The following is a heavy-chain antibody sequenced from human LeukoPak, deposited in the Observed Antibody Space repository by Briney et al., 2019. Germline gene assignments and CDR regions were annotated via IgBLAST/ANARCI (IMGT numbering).Heavy chain of an antibody. J-gene: IGHJ4*02. D-gene: IGHD6-6*01. Sequence: PSETLSLTCTVSGGSISSSSYYWGWIRQPPGKGLEWIGSIYYSGSTYYNPSLKSRVTISVDTSKNQFSLKLSSVTAADTAVYYCARDDYSSSDFWGQGTLVTVSS. V-gene: IGHV4-39*02. CDR3: ARDDYSSSDF. CDR1: GGSISSSSYY. CDR2: IYYSGST.